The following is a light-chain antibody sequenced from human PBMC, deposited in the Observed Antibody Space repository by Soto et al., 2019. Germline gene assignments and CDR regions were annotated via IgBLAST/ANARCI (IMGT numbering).Light chain of an antibody. V-gene: IGKV1-9*01. Sequence: DIQLTQSPSFLSASVGDRVTITCRASQGVGSYLAWYQQKSGKAPKLLIYSASTLQSGVPSRFSGSGSGTEFTLTFSSLQPEDCATYYCQHLNSHPVTFGHGTRLEIK. CDR1: QGVGSY. CDR2: SAS. J-gene: IGKJ5*01. CDR3: QHLNSHPVT.